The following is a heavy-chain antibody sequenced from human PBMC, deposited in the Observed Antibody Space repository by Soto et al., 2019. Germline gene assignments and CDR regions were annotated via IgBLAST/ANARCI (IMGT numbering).Heavy chain of an antibody. D-gene: IGHD3-16*01. J-gene: IGHJ4*02. CDR2: ISNDGTVV. CDR1: GFTFSSYA. Sequence: QVHLVESGGGVVQPGRSLRLSCAASGFTFSSYAMHWVRQAPGKGLEWVAVISNDGTVVYYADSVRGRFTIGRDNSKNTVSLEMDNLRPEDTALFYCVRSGGKTSPATRQFDSWGQGTLVTVSS. V-gene: IGHV3-30-3*01. CDR3: VRSGGKTSPATRQFDS.